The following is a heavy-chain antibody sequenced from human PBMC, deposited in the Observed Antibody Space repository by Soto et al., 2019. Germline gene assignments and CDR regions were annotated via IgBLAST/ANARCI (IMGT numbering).Heavy chain of an antibody. CDR2: ISSSSSYI. CDR1: GFTFSSYS. V-gene: IGHV3-21*01. Sequence: EVQLVESGGGLVKPGGSLRLYCAASGFTFSSYSMNWVRQAPGKGLEWVSSISSSSSYIYYADSVKGRFTISRDNAKNSLYLQMNSLRAEDTAVYYCARDIRTTVIDYWGQGTLVTVSS. D-gene: IGHD4-17*01. J-gene: IGHJ4*02. CDR3: ARDIRTTVIDY.